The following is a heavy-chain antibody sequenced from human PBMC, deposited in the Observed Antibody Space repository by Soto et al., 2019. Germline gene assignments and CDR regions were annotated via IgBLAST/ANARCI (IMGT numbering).Heavy chain of an antibody. CDR1: GFIVSDSY. J-gene: IGHJ4*02. V-gene: IGHV3-53*01. Sequence: EVQLVESGGGLIQPGGSLRLSCAASGFIVSDSYMTWVRQAPGKGLEWVSIIYSGGNTYYADSVKGRFTISRDNSKNTLYLQMNSLRVEDTAVYYCARERGRRIAYWGQGALVTVSS. D-gene: IGHD6-6*01. CDR3: ARERGRRIAY. CDR2: IYSGGNT.